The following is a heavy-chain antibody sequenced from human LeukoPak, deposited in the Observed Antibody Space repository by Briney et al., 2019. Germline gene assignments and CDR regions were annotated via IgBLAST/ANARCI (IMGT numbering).Heavy chain of an antibody. CDR3: AREAALDCSSTSCYAEAVDH. J-gene: IGHJ4*02. CDR2: INPNSGGT. D-gene: IGHD2-2*01. CDR1: GYTFTGYY. Sequence: GASVKVSFKASGYTFTGYYMHWVRQAPGQGLEWMGWINPNSGGTNYAQKFQGRVTMTRDTSISTAYMELSRLRSDDTAVYYCAREAALDCSSTSCYAEAVDHWGQRNLVTVSS. V-gene: IGHV1-2*02.